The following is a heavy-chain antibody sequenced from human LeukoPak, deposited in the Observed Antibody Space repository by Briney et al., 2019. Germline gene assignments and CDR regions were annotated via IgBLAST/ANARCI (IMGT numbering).Heavy chain of an antibody. Sequence: SETLSLTCAVSGGSISSGNWWNWVRQSPGKGLEGIGEIYHSGSTSYNPSLKSRVTISVDKSKNQFSLNLNSVTAADTAVYYCARGGAARLHFQNWGQGTLVTVSS. D-gene: IGHD6-6*01. CDR1: GGSISSGNW. J-gene: IGHJ1*01. CDR3: ARGGAARLHFQN. CDR2: IYHSGST. V-gene: IGHV4-4*02.